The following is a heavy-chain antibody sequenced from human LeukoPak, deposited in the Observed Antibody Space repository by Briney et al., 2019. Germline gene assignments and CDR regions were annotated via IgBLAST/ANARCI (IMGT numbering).Heavy chain of an antibody. CDR2: INPNSGGT. V-gene: IGHV1-2*02. J-gene: IGHJ4*02. Sequence: ASVKVSCKAPGYTFTGYYMHWVRQAPGQGLEWMGWINPNSGGTNYAQKFQGRVTMTRDTSISTAYMELSRLRSDDTAVYYCARDQGSGSYANYWGQGTLVTVSS. CDR3: ARDQGSGSYANY. D-gene: IGHD1-26*01. CDR1: GYTFTGYY.